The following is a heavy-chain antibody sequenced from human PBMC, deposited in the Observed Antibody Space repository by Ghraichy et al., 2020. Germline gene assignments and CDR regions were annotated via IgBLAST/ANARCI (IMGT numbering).Heavy chain of an antibody. CDR3: ASLPYIHCQSSTSCYPGSFNI. J-gene: IGHJ3*02. CDR1: GGSFSGYY. Sequence: SETLSLTCAVYGGSFSGYYWSWIRQPPGKGLEWIGEINHSGSTNYNPSLKSRVTISVDTSKNQFSLKLSSVTAADTAVYYCASLPYIHCQSSTSCYPGSFNIWGQGTMVTVSS. D-gene: IGHD2-2*01. V-gene: IGHV4-34*01. CDR2: INHSGST.